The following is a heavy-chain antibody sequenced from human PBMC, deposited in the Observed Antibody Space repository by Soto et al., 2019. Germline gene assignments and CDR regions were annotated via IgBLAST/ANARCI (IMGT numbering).Heavy chain of an antibody. CDR2: ISSSSSYI. CDR1: GFTFSSYS. D-gene: IGHD3-10*01. Sequence: AGGSLRLSCAASGFTFSSYSMNWVRQAPGKGLEWVSSISSSSSYIYYADSVKGRFTISRDNAKNSLYLQMNSLRAEDTAVYYCARSGYYYYGMDVWGQGTTVTVSS. V-gene: IGHV3-21*01. CDR3: ARSGYYYYGMDV. J-gene: IGHJ6*02.